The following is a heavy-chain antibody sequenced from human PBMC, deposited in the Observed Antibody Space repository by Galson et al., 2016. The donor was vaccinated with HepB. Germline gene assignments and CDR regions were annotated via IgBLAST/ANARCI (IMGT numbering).Heavy chain of an antibody. CDR1: GFTFSRHS. Sequence: SLRLSCAASGFTFSRHSMSWVRQAPGKGLEWVSGTGVDGGPTFYAESVKGRFIISKDMSKNTLSPQMNSLRADDTAVYYCARDRGYFGSAFDYWGLGTLVTVAS. D-gene: IGHD2/OR15-2a*01. CDR2: TGVDGGPT. J-gene: IGHJ4*02. V-gene: IGHV3-23*01. CDR3: ARDRGYFGSAFDY.